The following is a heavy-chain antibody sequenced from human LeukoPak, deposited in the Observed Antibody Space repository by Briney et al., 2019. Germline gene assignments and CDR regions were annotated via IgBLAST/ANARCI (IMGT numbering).Heavy chain of an antibody. J-gene: IGHJ5*02. V-gene: IGHV1-46*01. D-gene: IGHD2-15*01. Sequence: ASVKVSCKASGGTFSSYAISWVRQAPGQGLEWMGIINPSGGSTSYAQKFQGRVTMTRDMSTSTVYMELSSLRSDDTAVYYCARSDIVVVVAAIWFDPWGQGTLVTVSS. CDR2: INPSGGST. CDR1: GGTFSSYA. CDR3: ARSDIVVVVAAIWFDP.